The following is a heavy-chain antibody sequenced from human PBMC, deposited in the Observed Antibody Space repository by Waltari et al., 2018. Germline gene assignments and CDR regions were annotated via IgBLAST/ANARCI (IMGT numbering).Heavy chain of an antibody. J-gene: IGHJ4*02. CDR2: IYHSGTT. Sequence: QVQLQESGPGLVKPSATLSLTCAVSGSSFRRGYYWGWLRQPPGQRLEFIGSIYHSGTTYYNPSLKSRVTILLDTSKTQFSLMLRSVTAADTAVYFCARWFHGDSPSHFDYWGQGTLVTVSS. CDR3: ARWFHGDSPSHFDY. CDR1: GSSFRRGYY. D-gene: IGHD2-21*02. V-gene: IGHV4-38-2*01.